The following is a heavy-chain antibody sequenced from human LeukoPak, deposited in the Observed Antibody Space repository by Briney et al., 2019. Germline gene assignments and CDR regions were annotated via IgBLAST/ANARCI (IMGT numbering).Heavy chain of an antibody. Sequence: SETLSLTCTVSGASMSNSFWSWIRQPPGKGLEWIGEINHSGSTNYNPSLKSRVTISVDTSKNQFSLKLSSVTAADTAVYYCARGTPYDFWSGYYLDYWGQGTLVTVSS. CDR2: INHSGST. D-gene: IGHD3-3*01. V-gene: IGHV4-34*01. CDR3: ARGTPYDFWSGYYLDY. J-gene: IGHJ4*02. CDR1: GASMSNSF.